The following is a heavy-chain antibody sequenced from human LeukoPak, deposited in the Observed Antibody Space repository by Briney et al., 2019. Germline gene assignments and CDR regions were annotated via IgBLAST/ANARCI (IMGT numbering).Heavy chain of an antibody. V-gene: IGHV4-30-4*01. D-gene: IGHD4-17*01. CDR1: GGSISSGDYY. J-gene: IGHJ4*02. CDR2: IYYSGST. CDR3: ARGPRRLHDFDY. Sequence: NPSETLSLTCTVSGGSISSGDYYWSWIRQPPGKGLEWIGYIYYSGSTYYNPPLKSRVTISVDTSKNQFSLKLSSVTAADTAVYYCARGPRRLHDFDYWGQGTLVTVSS.